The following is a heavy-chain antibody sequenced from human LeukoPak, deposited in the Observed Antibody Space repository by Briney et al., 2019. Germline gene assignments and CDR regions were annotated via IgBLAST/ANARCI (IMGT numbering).Heavy chain of an antibody. CDR2: ISGSGGST. J-gene: IGHJ5*02. CDR1: GFTFSTYA. D-gene: IGHD3-10*01. CDR3: AKDNYGSGRFNWFDP. V-gene: IGHV3-23*01. Sequence: GGSLRLSCAASGFTFSTYAMSWIRQAPGKGLEWVSLISGSGGSTYYADSVKGRFTISRDNSKNTLYLQMNSLRAEDTAVYYCAKDNYGSGRFNWFDPWGQGTLVTVSS.